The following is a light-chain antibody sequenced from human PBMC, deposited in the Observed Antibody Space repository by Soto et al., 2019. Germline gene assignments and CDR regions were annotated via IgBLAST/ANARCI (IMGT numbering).Light chain of an antibody. J-gene: IGKJ1*01. CDR1: QSISSN. Sequence: EVLMTQSPATLSVSSGERATLSCRASQSISSNLAWYQQKPGQAPRLLIYGASTRPTGIPARFSGSGSGTEFTLTISSLQSEDLADYYCLQYNNWPSFGQGTKVEIK. CDR2: GAS. V-gene: IGKV3-15*01. CDR3: LQYNNWPS.